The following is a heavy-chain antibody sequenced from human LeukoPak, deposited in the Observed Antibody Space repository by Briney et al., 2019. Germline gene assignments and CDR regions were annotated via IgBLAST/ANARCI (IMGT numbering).Heavy chain of an antibody. CDR1: GFTFSSYS. J-gene: IGHJ4*02. Sequence: GGSLRLSCAASGFTFSSYSMNWVRQAPGKRLEWVSSISSSSSYIYYADSVKGRFTISRDNAKNSLYLQMNSLRAEDTAVYYCARALRRCSGGSCYLDYWGQGTLVTVSS. CDR3: ARALRRCSGGSCYLDY. D-gene: IGHD2-15*01. CDR2: ISSSSSYI. V-gene: IGHV3-21*01.